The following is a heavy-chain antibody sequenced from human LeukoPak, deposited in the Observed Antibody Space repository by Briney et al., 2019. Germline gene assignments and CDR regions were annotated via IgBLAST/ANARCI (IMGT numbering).Heavy chain of an antibody. CDR2: ISGSGGST. CDR1: GFTFTSSA. Sequence: GGSLRLSCAASGFTFTSSAMSWVRQAPGKGLEWVSAISGSGGSTYYADSVKGRFTISRDNSKNTLYLQMNSLRAEDTAVYYCASTSVYYYYYYGMDVWGQGTTVTVSS. D-gene: IGHD2-2*01. V-gene: IGHV3-23*01. CDR3: ASTSVYYYYYYGMDV. J-gene: IGHJ6*02.